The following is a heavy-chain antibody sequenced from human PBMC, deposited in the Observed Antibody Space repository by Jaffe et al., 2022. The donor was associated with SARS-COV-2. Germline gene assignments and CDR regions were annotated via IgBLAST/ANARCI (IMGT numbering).Heavy chain of an antibody. Sequence: QVQLQESGPGLVKPSQTLSLTCKVSGASISSGDYYWSWIRQHPGKGLEWIGYIYYTGNSYYNPSLKSRATISVDTSKNQFSLKLRSVTAADTAVYYCARDPCGGGCYHNSYGMDVWGQGTTVIVSS. D-gene: IGHD2-21*02. CDR2: IYYTGNS. V-gene: IGHV4-31*03. CDR1: GASISSGDYY. J-gene: IGHJ6*02. CDR3: ARDPCGGGCYHNSYGMDV.